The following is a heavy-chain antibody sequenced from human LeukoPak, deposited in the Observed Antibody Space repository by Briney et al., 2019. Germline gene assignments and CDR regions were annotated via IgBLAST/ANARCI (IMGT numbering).Heavy chain of an antibody. J-gene: IGHJ4*02. CDR2: IYYSGST. CDR3: ARGPLVAGFKSFDY. V-gene: IGHV4-59*08. D-gene: IGHD6-19*01. CDR1: GGSISSYY. Sequence: SETLSLTCTVSGGSISSYYWSWIRQTPGKGLEWIGYIYYSGSTNYNPSLKSRVTISVDTSKNQFSLKLSSVTAADTAVYYCARGPLVAGFKSFDYWGQGTLVTVSS.